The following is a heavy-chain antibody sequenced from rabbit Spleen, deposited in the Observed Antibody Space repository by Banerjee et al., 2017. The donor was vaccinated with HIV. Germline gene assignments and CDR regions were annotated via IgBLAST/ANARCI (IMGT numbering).Heavy chain of an antibody. CDR2: IDGGSSVNA. CDR1: GFDFSSGYD. D-gene: IGHD2-1*01. Sequence: QEHLVESGGGLVQPEGSLTLTCTASGFDFSSGYDMCWVRQAPGKGLEWIVCIDGGSSVNAYYANWTKGRFTISKTSSTMVTLQMSSLTAADTAPYFCARRGATNNADYVRLDLWGQGTLVTVS. J-gene: IGHJ3*01. V-gene: IGHV1S45*01. CDR3: ARRGATNNADYVRLDL.